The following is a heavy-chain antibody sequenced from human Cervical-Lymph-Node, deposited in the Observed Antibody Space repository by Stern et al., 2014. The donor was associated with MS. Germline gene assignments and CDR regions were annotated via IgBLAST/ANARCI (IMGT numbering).Heavy chain of an antibody. CDR3: ARDMFYDSGQTGY. CDR1: GYTFTTYA. V-gene: IGHV7-4-1*01. Sequence: VQLVESGSELKKPGASVKVSCKASGYTFTTYAINWVRQAPGQGLEWLGWINTDTGNPTYAQGFTGRFVFSLDTSGSTAYLQIGSLKAEDTAIYYCARDMFYDSGQTGYWGQGTLVTVSS. CDR2: INTDTGNP. J-gene: IGHJ4*02. D-gene: IGHD3-10*01.